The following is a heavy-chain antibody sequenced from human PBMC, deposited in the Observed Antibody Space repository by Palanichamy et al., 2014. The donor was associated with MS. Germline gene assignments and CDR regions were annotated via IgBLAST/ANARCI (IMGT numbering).Heavy chain of an antibody. Sequence: QVQLQESGPGLVKPSETLSLTCTVSGGAISSDYWSWIRQPPGKGLEWIGYIYYSGRTNYNPSLKSRVTISVDTSKNQFSLKLNSVTAADTALYYCARDPGNDYYYYGMDVWGQGTTVTVSS. CDR3: ARDPGNDYYYYGMDV. V-gene: IGHV4-59*01. CDR2: IYYSGRT. CDR1: GGAISSDY. D-gene: IGHD1-14*01. J-gene: IGHJ6*02.